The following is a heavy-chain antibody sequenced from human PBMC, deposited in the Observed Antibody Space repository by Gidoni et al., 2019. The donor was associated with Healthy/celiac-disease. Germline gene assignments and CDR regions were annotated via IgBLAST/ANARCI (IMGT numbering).Heavy chain of an antibody. D-gene: IGHD3-10*01. Sequence: QVQLVQSGAEVKKPGASVKVSCKAAGYTFTSYDINWVRQATGQGLEWMGWMNPNSGNTGYAQKFQGRVTMTRNASISTAYMELSSLRSEDTAVYYCARGVRRPGYYYCMDVWGKGTTVTVSS. CDR2: MNPNSGNT. CDR3: ARGVRRPGYYYCMDV. CDR1: GYTFTSYD. J-gene: IGHJ6*03. V-gene: IGHV1-8*01.